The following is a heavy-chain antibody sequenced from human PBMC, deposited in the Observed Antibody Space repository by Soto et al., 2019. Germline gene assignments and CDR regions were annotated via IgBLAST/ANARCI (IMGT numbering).Heavy chain of an antibody. CDR1: GGSISSYY. J-gene: IGHJ4*02. D-gene: IGHD2-2*01. CDR2: IYTSGST. V-gene: IGHV4-4*07. CDR3: ARACSSTSCYDVFDS. Sequence: PSETLSLTCAVSGGSISSYYWSWIRQPAGKGLQWIGRIYTSGSTNYNPSLKSRVTTPVDTSKNQFSLKLSSVTAADTAVYYCARACSSTSCYDVFDSWGQGTLVTVSS.